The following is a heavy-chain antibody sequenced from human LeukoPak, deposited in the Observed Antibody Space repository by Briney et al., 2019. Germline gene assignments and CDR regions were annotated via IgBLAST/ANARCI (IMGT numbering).Heavy chain of an antibody. Sequence: SETLSLTCTVSGGSISSSSYYWGWIRQPPGKGLEWIGSIYYSGSTYYNPSLKSRVTISVDTSKNQFSLKLSSVTAADTAVYYCARAPSSSWDNFDYWGQGTLVTVSS. J-gene: IGHJ4*02. CDR2: IYYSGST. V-gene: IGHV4-39*07. CDR3: ARAPSSSWDNFDY. CDR1: GGSISSSSYY. D-gene: IGHD6-13*01.